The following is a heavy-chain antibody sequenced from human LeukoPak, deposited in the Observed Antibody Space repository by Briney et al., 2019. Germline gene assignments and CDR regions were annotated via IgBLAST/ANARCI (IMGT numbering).Heavy chain of an antibody. J-gene: IGHJ4*02. CDR3: ARVVRWWFIETREYYFDY. D-gene: IGHD2-8*02. CDR2: INSDGSST. CDR1: GFRFSSYW. Sequence: GGSLRLSCAASGFRFSSYWMHWVRQAPGKGLVWVSRINSDGSSTSYADSVKGRFTISRDNAKNSLYLQMNSLRAEDTAVYYCARVVRWWFIETREYYFDYWGQGTLVTVSS. V-gene: IGHV3-74*01.